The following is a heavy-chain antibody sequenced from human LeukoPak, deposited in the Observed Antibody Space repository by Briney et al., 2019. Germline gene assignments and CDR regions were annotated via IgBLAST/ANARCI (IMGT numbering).Heavy chain of an antibody. CDR1: GYTFTSYY. Sequence: ASVKVSFKASGYTFTSYYMHWVRQAPGQGLEGMGLINPSGGSTSYAQKFQGRVTITRDTSTSTVYMELSSLRSEDTAVYYCARDGLVGQWLNLDYWGQGTLVTVSS. J-gene: IGHJ4*02. V-gene: IGHV1-46*01. CDR2: INPSGGST. CDR3: ARDGLVGQWLNLDY. D-gene: IGHD6-19*01.